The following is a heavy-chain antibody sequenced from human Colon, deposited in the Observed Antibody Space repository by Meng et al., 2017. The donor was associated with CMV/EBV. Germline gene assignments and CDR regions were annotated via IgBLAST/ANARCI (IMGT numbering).Heavy chain of an antibody. CDR2: ISGSSDST. J-gene: IGHJ4*02. V-gene: IGHV3-23*01. Sequence: GESLKISCPASGFSFRSYSMSWVRQAPGKGLEWVSGISGSSDSTYYTDPVKGRFTVSRDNSKNTLYLQMSSLRAEDTAIYYCAKYGLGYYGSGSYFDYWGQGTPVTVSS. D-gene: IGHD3-10*01. CDR3: AKYGLGYYGSGSYFDY. CDR1: GFSFRSYS.